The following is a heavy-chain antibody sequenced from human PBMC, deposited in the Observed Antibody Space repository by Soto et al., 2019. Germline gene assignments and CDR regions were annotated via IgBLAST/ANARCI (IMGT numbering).Heavy chain of an antibody. CDR3: ARELYYYDSSGYYPLEI. V-gene: IGHV3-30*03. CDR1: RFTFSNYG. CDR2: ISDDGTKK. D-gene: IGHD3-22*01. Sequence: QVQLVESGGGVVQPGKSLRLSCAASRFTFSNYGMHWVRQAPGKGLEWVALISDDGTKKYYADSVKGRFTISRDNSKNTLYLQMNSLRAEDTAVYFCARELYYYDSSGYYPLEIWGQGTLVTVSS. J-gene: IGHJ4*02.